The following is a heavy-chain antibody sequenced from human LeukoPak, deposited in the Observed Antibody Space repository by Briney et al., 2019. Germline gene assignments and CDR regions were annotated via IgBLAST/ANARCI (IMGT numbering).Heavy chain of an antibody. Sequence: PSETLSLTCTVSGGSMSNYYWSWLRQPPGKGLEWIGYVPYIGSTKYNPSLKSRVTISLDTSKNQFSLKLSSVTAADTAVYYCARRTGSGRNDWFDTWGQGTLVTVSS. J-gene: IGHJ5*02. CDR3: ARRTGSGRNDWFDT. CDR1: GGSMSNYY. D-gene: IGHD3-10*01. CDR2: VPYIGST. V-gene: IGHV4-59*08.